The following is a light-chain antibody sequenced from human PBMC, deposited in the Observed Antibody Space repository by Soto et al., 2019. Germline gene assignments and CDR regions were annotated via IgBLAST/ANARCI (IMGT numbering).Light chain of an antibody. J-gene: IGKJ1*01. Sequence: IQMTQSPSTLSASVGDKVTVTCRASQNIRRWLAGHSQNPRKGPNLLISDASSLESRVPSRFSGSGSGTEFTLTISSLQPDDVATYYCQQYNSYPVGFGQGTKVDIK. CDR3: QQYNSYPVG. CDR2: DAS. V-gene: IGKV1-5*01. CDR1: QNIRRW.